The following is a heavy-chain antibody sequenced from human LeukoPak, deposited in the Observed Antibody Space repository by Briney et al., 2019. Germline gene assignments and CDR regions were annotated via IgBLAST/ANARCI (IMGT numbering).Heavy chain of an antibody. V-gene: IGHV3-74*01. CDR2: INSDGSST. Sequence: GGSLRLSCAASGFTFSSYWMHWVRQVPGKGLVWVSRINSDGSSTSYADSAKGRFTISRDNAKNTLYLQMNSLRAEDTAVYYCARDEGTGSFDYWGQGTLVTVSS. J-gene: IGHJ4*02. CDR3: ARDEGTGSFDY. D-gene: IGHD1-1*01. CDR1: GFTFSSYW.